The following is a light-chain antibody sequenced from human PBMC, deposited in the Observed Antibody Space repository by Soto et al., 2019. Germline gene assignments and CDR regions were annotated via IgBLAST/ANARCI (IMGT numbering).Light chain of an antibody. J-gene: IGKJ1*01. Sequence: DIQLTQSPSSLSASVGDRVTFTCRASQDISHFLAWYQQRPGEAPRLLIYGASTLQSGVSSRFSGSGFGTDFTLTIASLQPEDVATYYCQKYNKDSPATFGPGTKVEIK. V-gene: IGKV1-27*01. CDR1: QDISHF. CDR3: QKYNKDSPAT. CDR2: GAS.